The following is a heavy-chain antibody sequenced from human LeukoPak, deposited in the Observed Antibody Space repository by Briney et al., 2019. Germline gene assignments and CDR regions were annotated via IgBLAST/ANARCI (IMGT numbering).Heavy chain of an antibody. D-gene: IGHD6-19*01. CDR3: AKDGSTVTGSGDY. Sequence: PGGSLRLSCAASGFTFRSYAMSWVRQAPGKGLELVSVISNSGGSTYYAASVKGRFTISRDNSKNALYLQMNSLRAEDTAVYYCAKDGSTVTGSGDYWGQGTLVTVSS. J-gene: IGHJ4*02. CDR2: ISNSGGST. CDR1: GFTFRSYA. V-gene: IGHV3-23*01.